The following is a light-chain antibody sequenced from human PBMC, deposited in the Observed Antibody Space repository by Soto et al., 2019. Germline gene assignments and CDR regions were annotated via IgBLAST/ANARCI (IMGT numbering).Light chain of an antibody. J-gene: IGKJ5*01. CDR1: QSIGSY. CDR2: DAS. CDR3: HQRRNSIT. Sequence: EIVLTQSPVTLSLSLGERVTLSCRASQSIGSYLGWLQQKPGQAPRLLIYDASKRATGIPGRFSGSGSGTHFTLTIGSLEREDFAVYYCHQRRNSITYGQGTRLEI. V-gene: IGKV3-11*01.